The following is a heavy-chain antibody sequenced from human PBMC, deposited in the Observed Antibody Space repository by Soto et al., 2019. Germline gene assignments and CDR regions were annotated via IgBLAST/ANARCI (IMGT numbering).Heavy chain of an antibody. J-gene: IGHJ4*02. D-gene: IGHD1-20*01. CDR3: ATPQKGYNWNYFDH. CDR1: GASISGSYYY. V-gene: IGHV4-39*01. Sequence: PSETLSLTCAVSGASISGSYYYWAWLRQSPGKGPEWIGSVFYTGFTSYNPSLESRVSVSVDTSKSPFSLNLRAVTVADTAVSYCATPQKGYNWNYFDHWGQGALVTVSS. CDR2: VFYTGFT.